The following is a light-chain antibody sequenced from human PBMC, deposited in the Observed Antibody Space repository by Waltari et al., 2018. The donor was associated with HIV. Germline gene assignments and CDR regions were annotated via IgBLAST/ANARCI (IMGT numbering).Light chain of an antibody. Sequence: DIQITQSPPSLTASVGDRVTISCRASQDIGSYLHWYQLRPGQAPNVLIYVSTNLQTGVPSRFSARGSGTEFTLTISDLQPEDFVFYFCQQSYYTPRTFGQGTK. J-gene: IGKJ1*01. CDR3: QQSYYTPRT. CDR1: QDIGSY. V-gene: IGKV1-39*01. CDR2: VST.